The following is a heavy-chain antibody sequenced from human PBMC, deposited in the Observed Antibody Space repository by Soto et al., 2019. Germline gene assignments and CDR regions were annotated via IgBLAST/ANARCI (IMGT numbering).Heavy chain of an antibody. CDR3: ARPEIPTRSNDYNYPFDH. J-gene: IGHJ4*02. CDR1: GYSFTSYW. Sequence: PGESLKISCKGSGYSFTSYWIGWVRQMPGKGLEWMGIIYPGDSDTRYSPSFQGQVTISADKSISTAYLQWSSLKASDTAIYYCARPEIPTRSNDYNYPFDHWGQGTLVTVSS. D-gene: IGHD3-22*01. V-gene: IGHV5-51*01. CDR2: IYPGDSDT.